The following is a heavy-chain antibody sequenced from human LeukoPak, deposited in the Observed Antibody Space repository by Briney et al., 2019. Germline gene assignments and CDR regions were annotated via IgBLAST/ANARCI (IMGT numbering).Heavy chain of an antibody. Sequence: GGSLRLSCAASGFTFSSYAMHWVRQAPGKGLEWVAVISYDGSNKYYADSVTGRFTLSRDNSKNTLYLQMNSLRAEDTAVYYCLSWFGELRDAFDIWGQGTMVTVSS. V-gene: IGHV3-30*04. CDR3: LSWFGELRDAFDI. D-gene: IGHD3-10*01. J-gene: IGHJ3*02. CDR2: ISYDGSNK. CDR1: GFTFSSYA.